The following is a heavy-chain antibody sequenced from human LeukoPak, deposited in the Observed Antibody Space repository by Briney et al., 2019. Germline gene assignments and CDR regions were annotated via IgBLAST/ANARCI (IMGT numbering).Heavy chain of an antibody. CDR3: ARDSPYCGGDCYWNWFDP. D-gene: IGHD2-21*02. V-gene: IGHV3-21*04. CDR2: ISSSSTYL. J-gene: IGHJ5*02. CDR1: GFTFSGYT. Sequence: GGSLRLSCAASGFTFSGYTMNWVRQAPGKGLEWVSSISSSSTYLYYADSVKGRFTISRDNAKNSLYLRMSSLRAEDTAVYYCARDSPYCGGDCYWNWFDPWGQGTLVTVSS.